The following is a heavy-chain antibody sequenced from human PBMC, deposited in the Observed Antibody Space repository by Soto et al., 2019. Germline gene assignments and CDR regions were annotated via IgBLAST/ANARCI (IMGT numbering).Heavy chain of an antibody. Sequence: LFLTCAVHGGSFSPYYWSWIRQPPGKGLEWIGEINHGGRTNYNPSLESRVTISIDTSKSQVSLNLTSVTAADTAVYYCARDLSYCPTPSCLHTRYNPHTYFDPRGQGTLVTVSS. CDR3: ARDLSYCPTPSCLHTRYNPHTYFDP. CDR2: INHGGRT. CDR1: GGSFSPYY. D-gene: IGHD2-8*01. V-gene: IGHV4-34*01. J-gene: IGHJ5*02.